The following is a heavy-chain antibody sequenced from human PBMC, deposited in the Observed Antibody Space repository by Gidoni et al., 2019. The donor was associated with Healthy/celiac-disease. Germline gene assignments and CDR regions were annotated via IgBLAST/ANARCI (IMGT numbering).Heavy chain of an antibody. J-gene: IGHJ2*01. Sequence: QVQLVQSGAEVKKPGASVKVSCKASGYTCTSYGISWVRPAPGQGLEWMGWISAYNGNTNYAHKLQGRVTMTTDTSTSTAYMELRSLRSDDTAVYYCARSEGGYSGYDRTPSWYFDLWGRGTLVTVSS. D-gene: IGHD5-12*01. V-gene: IGHV1-18*01. CDR2: ISAYNGNT. CDR1: GYTCTSYG. CDR3: ARSEGGYSGYDRTPSWYFDL.